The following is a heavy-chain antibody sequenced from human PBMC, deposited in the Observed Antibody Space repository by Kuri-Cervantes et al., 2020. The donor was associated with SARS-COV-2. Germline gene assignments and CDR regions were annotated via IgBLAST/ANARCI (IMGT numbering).Heavy chain of an antibody. CDR2: INHSGST. J-gene: IGHJ3*02. D-gene: IGHD6-13*01. V-gene: IGHV4-34*01. CDR1: GGSFSGYY. Sequence: GSLRLSCAVYGGSFSGYYWSWIRQPPGKGLEWIGEINHSGSTNYNPSLKSRVTISVDTSKNQFSLKLSSVTAADTAVYYCARDAWLGSSWYYYAFDIWAKGQWSPSPQ. CDR3: ARDAWLGSSWYYYAFDI.